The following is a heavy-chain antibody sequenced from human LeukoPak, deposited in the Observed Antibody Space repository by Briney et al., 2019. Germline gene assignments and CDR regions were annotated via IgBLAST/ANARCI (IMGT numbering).Heavy chain of an antibody. CDR1: GYTFTSYY. V-gene: IGHV1-46*01. Sequence: ASVKVACKASGYTFTSYYMHWVRQAPGQGLEWMGIINPSGGSTSYAQKFQGRVTMTRDTSTSTVYMELSSLRSEDTAVYYCARGRQLRYFDWLSTSYYFDYWGQGTLVTVSS. D-gene: IGHD3-9*01. J-gene: IGHJ4*02. CDR3: ARGRQLRYFDWLSTSYYFDY. CDR2: INPSGGST.